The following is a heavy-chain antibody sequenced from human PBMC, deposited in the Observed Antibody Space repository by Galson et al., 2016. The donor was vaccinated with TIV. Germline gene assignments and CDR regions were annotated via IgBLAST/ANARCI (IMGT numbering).Heavy chain of an antibody. CDR2: IDLSDSYT. Sequence: QSGAEVKKPGESLRFSCKGSGHRFTSKWISWVRQMPGKGLEWMGKIDLSDSYTNYSPSFQGHVTLSVDKSISTAYLQWSSLRASDTAMYYCATSRDIESLLEIYGMDVWGQGTTVTVSS. CDR1: GHRFTSKW. V-gene: IGHV5-10-1*01. J-gene: IGHJ6*02. CDR3: ATSRDIESLLEIYGMDV. D-gene: IGHD3-3*01.